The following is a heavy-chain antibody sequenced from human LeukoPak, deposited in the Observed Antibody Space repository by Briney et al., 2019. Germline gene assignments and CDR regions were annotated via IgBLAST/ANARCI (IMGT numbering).Heavy chain of an antibody. CDR3: AKAPYSTSWCYFDY. Sequence: GGSLRLSCAASGFTFSSYAMNWVRQAPGKGLEWVSTISNSGGTTYYADSVKGRFTISRDNSKNTLYLQMDSLRAEDTAVYYCAKAPYSTSWCYFDYWGQGTLVTVSS. V-gene: IGHV3-23*01. CDR2: ISNSGGTT. J-gene: IGHJ4*02. D-gene: IGHD6-13*01. CDR1: GFTFSSYA.